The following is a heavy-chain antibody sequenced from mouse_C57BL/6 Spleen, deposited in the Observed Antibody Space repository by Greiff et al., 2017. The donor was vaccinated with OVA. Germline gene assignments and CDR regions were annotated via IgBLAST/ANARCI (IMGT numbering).Heavy chain of an antibody. V-gene: IGHV1-26*01. CDR3: ARTARPRYFDY. CDR1: GYTFTDYY. CDR2: INPNNGGT. J-gene: IGHJ2*01. D-gene: IGHD3-1*01. Sequence: VQLQQSGPELVKPGASVKISCKASGYTFTDYYMNWVKQSHGKSLEWIGDINPNNGGTSYNQKFKGKATLTVDKSSSTAYMELRSLTSEDSAVYYCARTARPRYFDYWGQGTTLTVSS.